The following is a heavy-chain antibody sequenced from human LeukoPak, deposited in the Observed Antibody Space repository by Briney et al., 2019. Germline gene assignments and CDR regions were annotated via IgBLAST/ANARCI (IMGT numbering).Heavy chain of an antibody. Sequence: GGSLRLSCAASGFTFSSYGMHWVRQAPGKGLEWVAVILSDGSKEFYTDSVKGRFTISRDNAKNSLYLQMNSLRAEDTAVNYCARGSGSYSGGMDVWGQGTTVTVSS. CDR3: ARGSGSYSGGMDV. D-gene: IGHD3-10*01. V-gene: IGHV3-33*03. J-gene: IGHJ6*02. CDR1: GFTFSSYG. CDR2: ILSDGSKE.